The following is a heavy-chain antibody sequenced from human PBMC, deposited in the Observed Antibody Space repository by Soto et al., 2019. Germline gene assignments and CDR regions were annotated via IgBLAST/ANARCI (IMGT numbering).Heavy chain of an antibody. Sequence: PGVSLRLSCAASGFTFSSYAMHWVRQAPGKGLEWVAVISYDESNKYYADSVKGRFTISRDNSKNTLYLQMNSLRAEDTAVYYCARAVLVGATTVPNSGFDYWGQGTLVTVSS. CDR3: ARAVLVGATTVPNSGFDY. J-gene: IGHJ4*02. D-gene: IGHD1-26*01. CDR2: ISYDESNK. CDR1: GFTFSSYA. V-gene: IGHV3-30-3*01.